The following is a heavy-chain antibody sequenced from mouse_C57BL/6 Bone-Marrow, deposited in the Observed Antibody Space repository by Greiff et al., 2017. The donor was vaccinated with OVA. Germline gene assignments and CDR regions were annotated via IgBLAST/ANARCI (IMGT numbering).Heavy chain of an antibody. V-gene: IGHV5-15*01. J-gene: IGHJ1*03. Sequence: VKLMESGGGLVQPGGSLKLSCAASGFTFSDYGMAWVRQAPRKGPEWVAFISNLAYSIYSADTVTGRFTLSRENAKNTLYLEMSSLRSEDTAMYYCARQGPLLHFDVWGTGTTVTVSS. CDR3: ARQGPLLHFDV. CDR1: GFTFSDYG. CDR2: ISNLAYSI. D-gene: IGHD2-10*01.